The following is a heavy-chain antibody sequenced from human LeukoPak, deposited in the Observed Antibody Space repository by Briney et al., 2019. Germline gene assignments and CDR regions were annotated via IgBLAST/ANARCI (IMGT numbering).Heavy chain of an antibody. Sequence: PGGSLRLSCAASGFTFSSYTMNWVRQAPGKGLEWVSSIPESGSYSHHADSVKGRFTISRDNAKNSLYLHMNNLGAGDTAVYYCVRGDSRDYWGQGTLVTVSS. CDR2: IPESGSYS. J-gene: IGHJ4*02. CDR1: GFTFSSYT. CDR3: VRGDSRDY. V-gene: IGHV3-21*01. D-gene: IGHD6-13*01.